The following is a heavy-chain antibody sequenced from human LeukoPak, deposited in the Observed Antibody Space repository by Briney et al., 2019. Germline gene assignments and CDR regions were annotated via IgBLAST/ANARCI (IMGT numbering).Heavy chain of an antibody. CDR1: GGSISSYY. CDR2: IYYSGST. J-gene: IGHJ4*02. CDR3: ARYYDSSGCFDY. V-gene: IGHV4-59*12. D-gene: IGHD3-22*01. Sequence: SETLSLTCTVSGGSISSYYWSWIRQPPGKGLEWIGSIYYSGSTYYNPSLKSRVTISVDTSKNQFSLKLSSVTAADTAVYYCARYYDSSGCFDYWGQGTLVTVSS.